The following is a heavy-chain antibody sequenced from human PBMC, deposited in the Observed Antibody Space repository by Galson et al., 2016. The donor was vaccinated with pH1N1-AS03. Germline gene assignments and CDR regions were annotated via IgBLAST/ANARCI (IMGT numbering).Heavy chain of an antibody. D-gene: IGHD6-19*01. CDR3: ARTGSNGWYYFDS. V-gene: IGHV4-59*01. J-gene: IGHJ4*02. CDR1: GGSMSGYY. Sequence: ETLSLTCTVSGGSMSGYYWSWIWQSPERGLEWIGCVYYSGTPTYNPSLKSQVTISVDTSKNQFSLTLSSVTAADTAVYFCARTGSNGWYYFDSWGQGALVTVSS. CDR2: VYYSGTP.